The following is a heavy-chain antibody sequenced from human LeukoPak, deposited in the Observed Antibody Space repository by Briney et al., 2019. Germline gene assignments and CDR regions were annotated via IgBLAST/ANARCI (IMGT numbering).Heavy chain of an antibody. CDR2: IYYSGST. D-gene: IGHD3-22*01. V-gene: IGHV4-59*01. J-gene: IGHJ4*02. CDR3: AKDGARYLYDNSGYLSDY. Sequence: SETLSLTCTVSGGSISSYYWSWIRQPPGKGLEWIGYIYYSGSTNYNPSLKSRVTISVDTSKNQFSLKLSSVTAADTAVYYCAKDGARYLYDNSGYLSDYWGQGTLVTVSS. CDR1: GGSISSYY.